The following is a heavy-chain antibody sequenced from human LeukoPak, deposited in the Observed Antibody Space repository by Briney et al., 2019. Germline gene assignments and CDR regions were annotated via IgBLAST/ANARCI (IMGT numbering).Heavy chain of an antibody. D-gene: IGHD6-13*01. CDR2: ISYDGSNK. V-gene: IGHV3-30*18. J-gene: IGHJ4*02. Sequence: GGSLRLSCAASGFTFSSYGMYWVRQAPGKGLEWVAVISYDGSNKYYADSVKGRFTISRDNSKNTLYLQMNSLRAEDTAVYYCAKDLLAAAVDYWGQGTLVTVSS. CDR3: AKDLLAAAVDY. CDR1: GFTFSSYG.